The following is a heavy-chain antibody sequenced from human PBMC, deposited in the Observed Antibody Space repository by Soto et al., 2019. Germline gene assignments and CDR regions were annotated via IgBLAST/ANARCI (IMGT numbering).Heavy chain of an antibody. CDR1: GFTFSSYG. Sequence: GGSLRLSCAASGFTFSSYGMHWVRQAPGKGLEWVAVIWYDGSNKYYADSVKGRFTISRDNSKNTLYLQMNSLRAEDTAVYYCAREIIVVVTRNYYYYMDVWGKGTTVTVSS. J-gene: IGHJ6*03. CDR2: IWYDGSNK. CDR3: AREIIVVVTRNYYYYMDV. D-gene: IGHD2-2*01. V-gene: IGHV3-33*01.